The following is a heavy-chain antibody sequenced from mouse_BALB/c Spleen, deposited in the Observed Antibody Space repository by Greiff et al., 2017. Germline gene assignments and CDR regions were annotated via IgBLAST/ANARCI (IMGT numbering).Heavy chain of an antibody. Sequence: VKLMESGPGLVAPSQSLSITCTVSGFSLTSYGVHWVRQPPGKGLEWLGVIWAGGSTNYNSALMSRLSISKDNSKSQVFLKMNSLQTDDTAMYYCARATYDGHWYFDVWGAGTTVTVSS. V-gene: IGHV2-9*02. CDR1: GFSLTSYG. J-gene: IGHJ1*01. CDR2: IWAGGST. CDR3: ARATYDGHWYFDV. D-gene: IGHD2-3*01.